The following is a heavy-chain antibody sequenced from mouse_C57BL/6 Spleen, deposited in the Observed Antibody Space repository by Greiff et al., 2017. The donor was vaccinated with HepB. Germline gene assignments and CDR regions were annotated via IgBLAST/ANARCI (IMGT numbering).Heavy chain of an antibody. D-gene: IGHD1-1*01. CDR2: IYPGDGDT. CDR1: GYAFSSSW. CDR3: ARGGTTVVGEKFAY. J-gene: IGHJ3*01. V-gene: IGHV1-82*01. Sequence: QVQLQQSGPELVKPGASVKISCKASGYAFSSSWMNWVKQRPGKGLEWIGRIYPGDGDTNYNGKFKGKATLTADKSSSTAYTQLSSLTSEDSAVSFCARGGTTVVGEKFAYWGQGTLVTVSA.